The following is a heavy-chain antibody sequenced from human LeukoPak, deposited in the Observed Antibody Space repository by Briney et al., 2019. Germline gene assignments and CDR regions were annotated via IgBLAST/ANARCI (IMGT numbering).Heavy chain of an antibody. CDR2: ISYDGSLK. J-gene: IGHJ4*02. V-gene: IGHV3-30*03. CDR3: ATNDVLTGYNTFKY. D-gene: IGHD3-9*01. CDR1: GFTFNNFG. Sequence: GGSLRLSCAASGFTFNNFGMHWVRQAPGKGLEWVAVISYDGSLKYYAESAKGRFTISRDNSKDTLYLQMNGLRDDDTAVYYCATNDVLTGYNTFKYWGQGTLVTVSS.